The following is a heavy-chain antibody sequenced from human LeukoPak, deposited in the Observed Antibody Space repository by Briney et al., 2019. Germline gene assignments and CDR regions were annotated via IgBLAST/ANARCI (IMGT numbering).Heavy chain of an antibody. CDR1: RYTSTGYY. V-gene: IGHV1-2*02. J-gene: IGHJ6*03. D-gene: IGHD1-1*01. Sequence: ASVNVSRKASRYTSTGYYMHWVRQAPGQGLGWMGWINPNSGGTNYAQKFQGRVTMTRDTSISTAYMELSRLRSDDTAVYYCARDLLQTGTFGNYYYMDVWGKGTTVTVSS. CDR2: INPNSGGT. CDR3: ARDLLQTGTFGNYYYMDV.